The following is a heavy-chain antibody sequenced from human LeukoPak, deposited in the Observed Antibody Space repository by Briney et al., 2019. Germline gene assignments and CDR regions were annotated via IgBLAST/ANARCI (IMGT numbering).Heavy chain of an antibody. J-gene: IGHJ4*02. CDR2: ISGSGGST. Sequence: GGSLRLSCAASGFTFSIYAMSWVRQAPGKGLEWVSAISGSGGSTYYADSVKGRFTISRDNSKNTLYLQMNSLRAEDTAVYYCAKYYYGSGSYFDYWGQGTLVTVSS. CDR3: AKYYYGSGSYFDY. CDR1: GFTFSIYA. D-gene: IGHD3-10*01. V-gene: IGHV3-23*01.